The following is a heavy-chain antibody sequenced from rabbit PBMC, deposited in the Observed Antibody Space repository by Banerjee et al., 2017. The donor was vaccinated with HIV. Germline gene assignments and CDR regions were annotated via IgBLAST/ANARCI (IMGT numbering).Heavy chain of an antibody. CDR3: ARDTGSSFSSYGMDL. CDR2: IDSGSSGFT. Sequence: QELVESGGGLVQPGGSLKLSCKASGVSFSISSYMCWVRQAPGKGLEWIACIDSGSSGFTYSATWAKGRFTISKTSSTTVTLQMTSLTAADTATYFCARDTGSSFSSYGMDLWGPGTLVTVS. CDR1: GVSFSISSY. D-gene: IGHD8-1*01. V-gene: IGHV1S40*01. J-gene: IGHJ6*01.